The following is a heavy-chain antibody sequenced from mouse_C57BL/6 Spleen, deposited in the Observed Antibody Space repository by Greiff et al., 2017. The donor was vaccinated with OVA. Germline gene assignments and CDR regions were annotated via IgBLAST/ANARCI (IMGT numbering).Heavy chain of an antibody. CDR1: GSPFTSYC. Sequence: VQLQQPGAELVKPGASVKLSCKASGSPFTSYCMQWVKQRPGQGLEWIGEIYPSDSSTNYTQKFKGKATLTVDTSSSTAYMQLRSLTSADSAVYYYARREDDWDPYFDVWGTGTTVTVSS. CDR3: ARREDDWDPYFDV. V-gene: IGHV1-50*01. CDR2: IYPSDSST. J-gene: IGHJ1*03. D-gene: IGHD4-1*01.